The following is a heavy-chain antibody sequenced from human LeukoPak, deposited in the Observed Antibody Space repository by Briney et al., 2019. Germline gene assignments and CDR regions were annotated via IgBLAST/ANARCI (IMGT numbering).Heavy chain of an antibody. J-gene: IGHJ5*02. CDR1: GYTFTSYY. V-gene: IGHV1-46*01. D-gene: IGHD5-24*01. CDR3: ARDLMGTGRWLQFEILRNLWFDP. Sequence: ASVKVSCKASGYTFTSYYMHWARQAPGQGLEWMGIINPSGGSTSYAQKFQGRVTMTRDMSTSTVYMELSSLRSEDTAVYYCARDLMGTGRWLQFEILRNLWFDPWGQGTLVTVSS. CDR2: INPSGGST.